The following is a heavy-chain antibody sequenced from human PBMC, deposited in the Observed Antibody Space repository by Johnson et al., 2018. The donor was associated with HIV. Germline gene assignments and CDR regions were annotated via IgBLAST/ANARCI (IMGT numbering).Heavy chain of an antibody. CDR1: GFTVSTNY. Sequence: VQLVESGGGLIQPGGSLRLSCAASGFTVSTNYMSWVRQAPGKGLDWVSVIYSSGSTYYTDSVKGRFTTSRDNSKNTVYVQMNSLRAEDTAVYYCARAYCGGDYYWVTSDAFDSWGQGTMVTVSS. D-gene: IGHD2-21*01. CDR2: IYSSGST. V-gene: IGHV3-53*01. J-gene: IGHJ3*02. CDR3: ARAYCGGDYYWVTSDAFDS.